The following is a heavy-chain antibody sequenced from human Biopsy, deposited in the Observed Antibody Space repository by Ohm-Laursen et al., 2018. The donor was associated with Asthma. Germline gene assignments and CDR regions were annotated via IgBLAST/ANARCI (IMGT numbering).Heavy chain of an antibody. CDR3: ARHWNWGSFFDY. Sequence: TLSLTCTVSGGSMSSSYSWGWIRQPPGKGLEWIGSISYTGNTDIPSLRSRVTLSVDTSKNNFSLKLTSVTAADTAVFYCARHWNWGSFFDYWAREPWSPSPQ. J-gene: IGHJ4*02. CDR2: ISYTGNT. V-gene: IGHV4-39*01. D-gene: IGHD7-27*01. CDR1: GGSMSSSYS.